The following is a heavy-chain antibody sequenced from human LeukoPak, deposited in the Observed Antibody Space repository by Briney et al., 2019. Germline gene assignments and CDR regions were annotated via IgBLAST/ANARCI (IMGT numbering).Heavy chain of an antibody. J-gene: IGHJ4*02. Sequence: GGSLRLSCAASGFTFSSYEMNWVRQAPGKGLEWVSGLGSDGRTHYADSVKGRFTISRDHSKNTVYLQMNSLRDEDTALYYCAKDILGWSFDTWGQGTLVTVSS. D-gene: IGHD4-23*01. V-gene: IGHV3-23*01. CDR2: LGSDGRT. CDR3: AKDILGWSFDT. CDR1: GFTFSSYE.